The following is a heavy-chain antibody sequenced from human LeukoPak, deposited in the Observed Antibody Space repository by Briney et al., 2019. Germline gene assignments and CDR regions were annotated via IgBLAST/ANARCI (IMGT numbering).Heavy chain of an antibody. D-gene: IGHD2-2*01. J-gene: IGHJ4*02. Sequence: GGSLRLSCAASGFTFSTYTMNWVRQAPGQGLEWVSSISSISSHIFYADSVKGRFTISRDNAKNSLYLQMSSLRAEDTAVYYCASSPPYCSSANCYANYWGQGTLVTVSS. CDR3: ASSPPYCSSANCYANY. V-gene: IGHV3-21*01. CDR1: GFTFSTYT. CDR2: ISSISSHI.